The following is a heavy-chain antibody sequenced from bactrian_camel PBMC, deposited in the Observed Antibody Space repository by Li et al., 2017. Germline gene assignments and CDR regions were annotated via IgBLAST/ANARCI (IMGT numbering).Heavy chain of an antibody. D-gene: IGHD5*01. V-gene: IGHV3S53*01. CDR1: GFAHSYSDYC. J-gene: IGHJ4*01. CDR3: STDLSPTGWEKFYY. CDR2: ISTDGST. Sequence: HVQLVESGGGLVQPGGSLRLSCGASGFAHSYSDYCMAWFRQATGKQREGVAAISTDGSTSYADSVKGRFTISKDNAKDTLYLQMNSLKIEDTAVYYCSTDLSPTGWEKFYYWAQGTQVTVS.